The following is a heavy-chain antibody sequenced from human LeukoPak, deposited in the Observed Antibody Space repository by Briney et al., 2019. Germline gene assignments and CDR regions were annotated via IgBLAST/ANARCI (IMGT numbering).Heavy chain of an antibody. J-gene: IGHJ4*02. CDR3: ARGGVVSTSY. V-gene: IGHV3-23*01. CDR1: GFTFSSYA. CDR2: IGGSGDNT. Sequence: PGGSLRLSCAASGFTFSSYAMNWVRQAPGKGLEWVSVIGGSGDNTDYADSVKGRFTISRDNSRNTLYLQMTSLRAEDTAIYYCARGGVVSTSYWGQGALVTVSS. D-gene: IGHD5/OR15-5a*01.